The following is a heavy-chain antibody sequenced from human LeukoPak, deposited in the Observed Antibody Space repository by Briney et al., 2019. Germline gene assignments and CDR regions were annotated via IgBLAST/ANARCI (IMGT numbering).Heavy chain of an antibody. D-gene: IGHD3-22*01. CDR2: ITRSGTDT. CDR1: GFTFSTYA. Sequence: GGSLRLSCEASGFTFSTYAMYWVRQAPGRGLEWVSGITRSGTDTYYADSVKGRFTISRDNSKNTLYLQMNSLRTEDTAVYYCARGDYYDSSVGYWGQGTLVTVSS. V-gene: IGHV3-23*01. J-gene: IGHJ4*02. CDR3: ARGDYYDSSVGY.